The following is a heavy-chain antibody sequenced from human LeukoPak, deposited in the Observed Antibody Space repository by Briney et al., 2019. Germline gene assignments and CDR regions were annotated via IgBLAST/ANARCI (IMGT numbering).Heavy chain of an antibody. D-gene: IGHD3-10*01. CDR1: GYTFTSYA. V-gene: IGHV1-3*01. CDR2: INAGNGNT. CDR3: AREGPGITMVRGVIITFGYYGMDV. Sequence: GASVKVSCKASGYTFTSYAMHWVRQAPGQRLEWMGWINAGNGNTKYSQKLQGRVTITRDTSASTAYMELSSLRSEDTAVYYCAREGPGITMVRGVIITFGYYGMDVWGKGTTVTVSS. J-gene: IGHJ6*04.